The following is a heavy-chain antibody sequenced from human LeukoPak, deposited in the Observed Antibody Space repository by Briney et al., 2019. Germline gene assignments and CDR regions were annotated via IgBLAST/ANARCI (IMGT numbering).Heavy chain of an antibody. CDR3: ARGGGYDPFDS. V-gene: IGHV3-30*07. D-gene: IGHD5-12*01. CDR2: ISYDGSNK. J-gene: IGHJ4*02. Sequence: GGSLRLSCAASGFAFSSYAIHWVRQAPGRGLEWVAVISYDGSNKYYADSVKGRFTISRDNAENSLYLHMNSLRAEDTAVYYCARGGGYDPFDSWGQGTLVTVSS. CDR1: GFAFSSYA.